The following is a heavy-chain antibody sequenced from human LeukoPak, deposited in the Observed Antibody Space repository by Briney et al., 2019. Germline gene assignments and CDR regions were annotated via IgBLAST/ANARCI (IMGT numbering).Heavy chain of an antibody. CDR2: INHSGST. J-gene: IGHJ4*02. CDR1: GGSFSGYY. V-gene: IGHV4-34*01. Sequence: PSETLSLTCAVYGGSFSGYYWSWIRQPPGKGLEWIGEINHSGSTNYNPSLKSRVTISVDTSKNQFSLKLSSVTAADTAVYYCARVTGRWVFDYWGQGTLVTVSS. D-gene: IGHD6-13*01. CDR3: ARVTGRWVFDY.